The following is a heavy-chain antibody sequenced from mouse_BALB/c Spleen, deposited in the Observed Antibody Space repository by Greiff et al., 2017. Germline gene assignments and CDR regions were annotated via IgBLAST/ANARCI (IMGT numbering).Heavy chain of an antibody. V-gene: IGHV1-4*01. D-gene: IGHD2-4*01. CDR3: ARRYDYDGPWFAY. CDR1: GYTFTSYT. CDR2: INPSSGYT. J-gene: IGHJ3*01. Sequence: VQRVESGAELARPGASVKMSCKASGYTFTSYTMHWVKQRPGQGLEWIGYINPSSGYTNYNQKFKDKATLTADKSSSTAYMQLSSLTSEDSAVYYCARRYDYDGPWFAYWGQGTLVTVSA.